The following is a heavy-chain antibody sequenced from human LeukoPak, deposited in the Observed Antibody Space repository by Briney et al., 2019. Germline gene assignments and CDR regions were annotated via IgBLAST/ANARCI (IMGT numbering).Heavy chain of an antibody. J-gene: IGHJ4*02. D-gene: IGHD3-22*01. CDR2: ISISGRSI. CDR3: AKDMDTSGYYFDY. V-gene: IGHV3-11*04. CDR1: GFTFSDYY. Sequence: PGGSLRLSCAASGFTFSDYYMSWIRQAPGKGLEWVSYISISGRSIYYADSVKGRFTISRDNAKSSLYLQMNSLRAEDTAVYYCAKDMDTSGYYFDYWGQGTLVTVSS.